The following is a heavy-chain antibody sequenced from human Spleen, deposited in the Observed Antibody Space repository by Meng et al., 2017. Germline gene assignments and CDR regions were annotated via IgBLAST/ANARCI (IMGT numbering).Heavy chain of an antibody. V-gene: IGHV3-48*03. D-gene: IGHD5-12*01. CDR2: ISSSGSTI. CDR1: GFTFSSYE. Sequence: GESLKIFCAASGFTFSSYEMNWVRQAPGKGLEWVSYISSSGSTIYYADSVKGRFTISRDNAKNSLYLQMNSLRAEDTAVYYCARVVRGYGVYYYYYGMDVWGQGTTVTVSS. CDR3: ARVVRGYGVYYYYYGMDV. J-gene: IGHJ6*02.